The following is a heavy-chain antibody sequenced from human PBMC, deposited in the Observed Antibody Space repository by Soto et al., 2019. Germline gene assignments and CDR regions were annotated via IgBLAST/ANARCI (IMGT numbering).Heavy chain of an antibody. J-gene: IGHJ4*02. Sequence: VASVKVSCKASGYTFTSYDVNWVRQATGQGLEWMGWMNPNSGNTGYAQRFQGRVIMTRDTSISTAYMELSSLTSEDTAVYYCARVYEGSASYYNEGDLGYWGQGTLVTVYS. CDR3: ARVYEGSASYYNEGDLGY. CDR1: GYTFTSYD. V-gene: IGHV1-8*01. CDR2: MNPNSGNT. D-gene: IGHD3-10*01.